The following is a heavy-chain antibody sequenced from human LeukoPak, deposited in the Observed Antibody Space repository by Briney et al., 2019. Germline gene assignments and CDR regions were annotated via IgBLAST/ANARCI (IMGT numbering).Heavy chain of an antibody. D-gene: IGHD3-16*01. Sequence: PSETLSLTCTVSGGSISGVYWIWIRQPPRKGLEWVGYIHTSGSTSFNPSLKSRLSFSIDTSKNQVSLRLSSVTATDTAVYYCTRRRGGWGEGEFDFWGQGIPVTVST. CDR3: TRRRGGWGEGEFDF. V-gene: IGHV4-4*09. J-gene: IGHJ4*02. CDR1: GGSISGVY. CDR2: IHTSGST.